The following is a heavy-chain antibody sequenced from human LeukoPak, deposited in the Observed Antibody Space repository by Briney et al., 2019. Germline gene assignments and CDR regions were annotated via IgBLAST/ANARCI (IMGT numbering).Heavy chain of an antibody. V-gene: IGHV1-24*01. Sequence: ASVKVSCKASGYTFTSYYMHWVRQAPGQGLEWMGGFDPEDGETIYAQKFQGRVTMTEDTSTDTAYMELSSLRSEDTAVYYCATDPLRYSSGTEDIDYWGQGTLVTVSS. CDR3: ATDPLRYSSGTEDIDY. CDR1: GYTFTSYY. D-gene: IGHD6-19*01. CDR2: FDPEDGET. J-gene: IGHJ4*02.